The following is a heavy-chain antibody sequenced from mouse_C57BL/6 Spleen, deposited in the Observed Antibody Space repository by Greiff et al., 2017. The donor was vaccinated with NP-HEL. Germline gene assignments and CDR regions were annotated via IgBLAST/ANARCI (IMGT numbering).Heavy chain of an antibody. CDR3: ARERSNYYYAMDY. CDR1: GFNIKNPY. J-gene: IGHJ4*01. Sequence: VQLQQSVAELVRPGASVKLSCTASGFNIKNPYLHWVKQRPEQALEWIGRIDPANGNPKYAPKFQGKATITADTSSNTAYLQLSSLTSEDTAIYYCARERSNYYYAMDYWGQGTSVTVSS. CDR2: IDPANGNP. V-gene: IGHV14-3*01. D-gene: IGHD2-5*01.